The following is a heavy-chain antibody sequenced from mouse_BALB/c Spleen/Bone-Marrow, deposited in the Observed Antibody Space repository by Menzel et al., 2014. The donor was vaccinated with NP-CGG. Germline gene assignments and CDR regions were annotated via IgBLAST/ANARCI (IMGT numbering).Heavy chain of an antibody. Sequence: QVQLQQSGPGLVQPSQSLSNTCTVSGFSLTSYGVHWVRQSPGKGLEWLGVIWSGGSTDYNAAFISRLSISKDNSKSQVFFKMNSLQADDTAIYYCASNWDYAMDYWGQGTSVTVSS. J-gene: IGHJ4*01. CDR1: GFSLTSYG. D-gene: IGHD4-1*01. V-gene: IGHV2-4-1*01. CDR3: ASNWDYAMDY. CDR2: IWSGGST.